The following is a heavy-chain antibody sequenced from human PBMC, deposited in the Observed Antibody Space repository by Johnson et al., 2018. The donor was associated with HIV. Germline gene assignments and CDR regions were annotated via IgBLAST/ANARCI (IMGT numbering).Heavy chain of an antibody. CDR1: GFTFSNYA. V-gene: IGHV3-64*01. Sequence: VQLVESGGGLVQPGGSLRLSCVAPGFTFSNYAIYWVRQAPGKGLEYVSSISSNGGRTYYANSVKGRFTVSRDNSNNTLYLQMGSLRAEDMAVYYCARGIPTLPLTGTRGFDIWGQGTMVTVSS. J-gene: IGHJ3*02. CDR3: ARGIPTLPLTGTRGFDI. CDR2: ISSNGGRT. D-gene: IGHD1-20*01.